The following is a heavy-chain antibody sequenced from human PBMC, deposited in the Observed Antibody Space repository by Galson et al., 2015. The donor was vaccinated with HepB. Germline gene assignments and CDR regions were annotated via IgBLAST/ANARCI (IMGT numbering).Heavy chain of an antibody. J-gene: IGHJ5*02. CDR3: ARTPYYGSGSKNNVWFDR. D-gene: IGHD3-10*01. CDR2: INTNTGNS. Sequence: SVKVSCKASGYTFSTYAMNWVRQAPGQGLEWMGWINTNTGNSTYAQGFTGRFVFSLETSVSTAYLQINSLRAEDTAVYYCARTPYYGSGSKNNVWFDRWGQGTLVNFSP. CDR1: GYTFSTYA. V-gene: IGHV7-4-1*02.